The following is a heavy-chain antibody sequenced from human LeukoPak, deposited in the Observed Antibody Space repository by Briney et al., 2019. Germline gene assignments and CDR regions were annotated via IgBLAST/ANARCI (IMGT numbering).Heavy chain of an antibody. CDR3: ARGEGYYYGPDY. D-gene: IGHD3-10*01. CDR2: VHYSGST. J-gene: IGHJ4*02. CDR1: GASISSYY. V-gene: IGHV4-59*01. Sequence: SETLSLTCTVSGASISSYYWSWIRQPPGKGLEWIGYVHYSGSTNYNPSLRSRVTMSVDTSKNQFSLKLSSVTAADTAVYCCARGEGYYYGPDYWGQGTLVTVSS.